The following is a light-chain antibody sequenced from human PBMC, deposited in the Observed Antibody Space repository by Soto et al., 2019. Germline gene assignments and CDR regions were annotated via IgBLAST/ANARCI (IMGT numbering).Light chain of an antibody. Sequence: DIQMTQSPSSLSASVGDRVTITGRASQSISNYLNWYQQKPGKAPKFLIYAASSLQSGVPPRFSGSGSGTDFTLTISSLQPEDFATYYCQQSYSSLTFGGGTKVDI. V-gene: IGKV1-39*01. J-gene: IGKJ4*01. CDR1: QSISNY. CDR2: AAS. CDR3: QQSYSSLT.